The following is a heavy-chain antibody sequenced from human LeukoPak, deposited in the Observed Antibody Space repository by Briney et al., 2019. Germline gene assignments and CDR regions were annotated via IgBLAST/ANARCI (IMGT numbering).Heavy chain of an antibody. CDR3: ARDYADYVGYFFFDY. J-gene: IGHJ4*02. CDR1: GFTFNNYA. Sequence: PGGSLRLSCAASGFTFNNYAMNWVRQAPGKGLEWVPSISGGGETTYYADSAKGRSTISRDNSQNTLYLQMNSLRAEDTAVYYCARDYADYVGYFFFDYWGQGTLVTVSS. CDR2: ISGGGETT. V-gene: IGHV3-23*01. D-gene: IGHD4-17*01.